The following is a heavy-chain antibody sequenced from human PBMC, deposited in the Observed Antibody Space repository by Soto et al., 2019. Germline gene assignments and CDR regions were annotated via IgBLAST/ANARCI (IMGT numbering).Heavy chain of an antibody. V-gene: IGHV3-23*01. Sequence: EVQLLESGGGLVQPGGSLRLSCAASGFTFSSNAMSWVRQAPGKGLEWVSAISGSGGSTYYADSVKGRFTISRDNSKNTLDLQMNSLRAEDTAVYYCAKGGPHLERPPLGAFDIWGQGTMVTVSS. J-gene: IGHJ3*02. D-gene: IGHD1-1*01. CDR2: ISGSGGST. CDR1: GFTFSSNA. CDR3: AKGGPHLERPPLGAFDI.